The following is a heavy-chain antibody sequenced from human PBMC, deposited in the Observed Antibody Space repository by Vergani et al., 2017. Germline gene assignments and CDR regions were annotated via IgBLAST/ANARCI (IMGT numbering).Heavy chain of an antibody. CDR3: ANRSRAPFSCSGTSCPQPFDY. CDR1: GFTFSSYA. D-gene: IGHD2-2*01. J-gene: IGHJ4*02. CDR2: ISGSGGST. V-gene: IGHV3-23*01. Sequence: EVQLLESGGGLVQPGGSLRLSCAASGFTFSSYAMSWVRQAPGKGLEWVSAISGSGGSTYYADSVKGRFTISRDNSKNTLYLQMNRLRAEDTAVSYCANRSRAPFSCSGTSCPQPFDYWGQGTLVTVSS.